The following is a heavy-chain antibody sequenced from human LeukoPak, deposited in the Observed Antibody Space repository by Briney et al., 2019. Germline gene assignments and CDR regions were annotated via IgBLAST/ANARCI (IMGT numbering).Heavy chain of an antibody. CDR3: ARVGYSYGYPMGYYFDY. D-gene: IGHD5-18*01. V-gene: IGHV4-59*01. CDR1: GGSITNYY. J-gene: IGHJ4*02. CDR2: IFYTGST. Sequence: SETLSLTCTFSGGSITNYYWSWIRQSPGKRLEWTGNIFYTGSTSYNPSLKSRVTISVDTSKNQFSLRLSSVTAADTAVYYCARVGYSYGYPMGYYFDYWGQGTLVTVSS.